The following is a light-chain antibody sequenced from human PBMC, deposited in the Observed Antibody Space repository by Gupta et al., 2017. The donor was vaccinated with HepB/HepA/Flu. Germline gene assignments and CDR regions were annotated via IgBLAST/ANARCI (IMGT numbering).Light chain of an antibody. V-gene: IGKV1-39*01. CDR3: QQTDTAPST. J-gene: IGKJ2*01. Sequence: DIQMTQSPSSLSASVGDRVTITRRASQSIASYLIWSQQRPGRGPKLLIYGASSLQSGVPSRFSGCGSGTDFTLTISSLQPEDFGTYYCQQTDTAPSTFGQGTKVEI. CDR2: GAS. CDR1: QSIASY.